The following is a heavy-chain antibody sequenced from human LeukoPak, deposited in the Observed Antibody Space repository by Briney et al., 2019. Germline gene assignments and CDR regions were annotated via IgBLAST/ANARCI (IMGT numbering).Heavy chain of an antibody. CDR3: ARAPTAAGFGGYFDY. J-gene: IGHJ4*02. CDR2: INPSGGST. V-gene: IGHV1-46*01. Sequence: ASVKVSCKASGYTFTSYYMHWVRQAPGQGLEWMGIINPSGGSTSYAQKFQGRVTMTRDMSTSTVYMELSSLRSEDTAVYYRARAPTAAGFGGYFDYWGQGTLVTVSS. CDR1: GYTFTSYY. D-gene: IGHD6-13*01.